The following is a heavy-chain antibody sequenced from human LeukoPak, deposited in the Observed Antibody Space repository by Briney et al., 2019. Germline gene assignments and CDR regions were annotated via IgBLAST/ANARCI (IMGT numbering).Heavy chain of an antibody. J-gene: IGHJ3*02. D-gene: IGHD1-14*01. CDR3: ARDGAGAFDI. Sequence: SETLSLTCTVSGGSISSYYWSWIRQPPGKGLEWIGYIYYSGSTTYNPSLKSRVTISVDTSKNQFSLKLSSVTAADTAVYYCARDGAGAFDIWGQGTMVTVSS. V-gene: IGHV4-59*01. CDR1: GGSISSYY. CDR2: IYYSGST.